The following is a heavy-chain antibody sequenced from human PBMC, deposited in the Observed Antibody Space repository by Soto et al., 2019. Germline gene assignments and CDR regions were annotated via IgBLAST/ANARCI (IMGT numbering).Heavy chain of an antibody. D-gene: IGHD3-22*01. J-gene: IGHJ4*01. CDR2: ISSDGSKK. Sequence: GSLRLSCAASGFTFSSYAMHWVRQAPCKGLEWVAVISSDGSKKYYADSVKGRFTISRDNSENTLFLQMNSLRAEDTAVYYCARDEYFDTSGPPYDYWGNGSMVNVSS. CDR1: GFTFSSYA. V-gene: IGHV3-30-3*01. CDR3: ARDEYFDTSGPPYDY.